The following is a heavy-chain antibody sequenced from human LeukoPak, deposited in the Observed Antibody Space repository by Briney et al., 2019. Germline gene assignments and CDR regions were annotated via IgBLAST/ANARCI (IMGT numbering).Heavy chain of an antibody. CDR3: ARESGSQRAFDI. V-gene: IGHV3-30-3*01. CDR2: ISYDAINK. CDR1: GFTFNNYV. D-gene: IGHD1-26*01. Sequence: GGSLRLSCAASGFTFNNYVMHWVRQGPGKGLQWVSFISYDAINKYYSDSVQGRFTISRDNSKNMPYLQLDSLRVEDTAVYYCARESGSQRAFDIWGQGTVVTVSS. J-gene: IGHJ3*02.